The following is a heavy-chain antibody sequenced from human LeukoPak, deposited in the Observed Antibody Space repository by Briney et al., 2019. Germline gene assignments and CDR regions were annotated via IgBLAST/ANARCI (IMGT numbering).Heavy chain of an antibody. CDR1: GYTFTSYY. CDR3: ARGAYAEGYDFWSGYYPTSN. Sequence: ASVKVSCKASGYTFTSYYMHWVRQAPGQGLEWMGIINPSGGSTSYAQKFQGRVTMTRDTSTSTVYMELSSLRSEDTAVYYCARGAYAEGYDFWSGYYPTSNWGQGTLVTVSS. CDR2: INPSGGST. D-gene: IGHD3-3*01. V-gene: IGHV1-46*01. J-gene: IGHJ4*02.